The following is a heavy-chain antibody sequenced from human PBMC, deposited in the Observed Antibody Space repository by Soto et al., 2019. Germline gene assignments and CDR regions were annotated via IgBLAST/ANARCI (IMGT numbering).Heavy chain of an antibody. CDR1: GFTFSSYE. J-gene: IGHJ2*01. D-gene: IGHD2-15*01. CDR2: ISSSGSTI. CDR3: ARGDIVVVVAATHWYFDL. V-gene: IGHV3-48*03. Sequence: GGSLRLSCAASGFTFSSYEMNWVRQAPGKGLEWVSYISSSGSTIYYADSVKGRFTISRDNAKNSLYLQMNSLRAEDTAVYYCARGDIVVVVAATHWYFDLWGRGTLVTVYS.